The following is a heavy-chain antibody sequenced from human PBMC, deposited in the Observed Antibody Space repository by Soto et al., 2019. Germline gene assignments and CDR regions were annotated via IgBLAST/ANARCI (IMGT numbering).Heavy chain of an antibody. CDR1: GYTFTYYG. CDR3: ARALVDFWSGYSHY. J-gene: IGHJ4*02. V-gene: IGHV1-18*04. D-gene: IGHD3-3*01. Sequence: QVQLVQSGAEVKKPGASVKVSCKASGYTFTYYGISWVRQAPGQGLEWMGWISAYTGYTYYAQKLQGRVTMTTDTPTSTAYMELRSLRSDDTAVYDCARALVDFWSGYSHYWGQGTLVTVSS. CDR2: ISAYTGYT.